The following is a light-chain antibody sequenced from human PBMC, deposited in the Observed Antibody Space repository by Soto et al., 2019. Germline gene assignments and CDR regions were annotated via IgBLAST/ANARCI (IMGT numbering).Light chain of an antibody. Sequence: DIQLTQSPSFLSASVGDRVTITCRASQGISNHLAWYQQKPGKAPNLLIYVASTLQSGVPSRFSGSGSGTEFTLTISSLQPEDLATYYCQQLFSFPPTFGQGTRLEIK. CDR2: VAS. J-gene: IGKJ5*01. CDR3: QQLFSFPPT. V-gene: IGKV1-9*01. CDR1: QGISNH.